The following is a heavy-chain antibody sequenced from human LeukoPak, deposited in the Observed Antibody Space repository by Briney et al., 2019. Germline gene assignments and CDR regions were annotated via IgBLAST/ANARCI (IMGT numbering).Heavy chain of an antibody. CDR1: GFTFDDYG. CDR3: ARAHSAGYYFDY. CDR2: INWNGGST. J-gene: IGHJ4*02. Sequence: GGSLRLSCAASGFTFDDYGTSWVRQAPGKGLEWVSGINWNGGSTGYADSVKGRFTISRDNAKNSLYLQMNSLRAEDTALYYCARAHSAGYYFDYWGQGTLVTVSS. D-gene: IGHD4-11*01. V-gene: IGHV3-20*04.